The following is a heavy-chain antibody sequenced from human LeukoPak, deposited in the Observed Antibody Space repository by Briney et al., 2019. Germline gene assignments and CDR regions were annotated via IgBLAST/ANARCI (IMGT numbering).Heavy chain of an antibody. CDR2: IYSEDRT. V-gene: IGHV3-66*01. CDR1: GFTMPNNY. D-gene: IGHD2-21*02. Sequence: PGGSLRLSCEASGFTMPNNYINWVRQAPGKGLDWISVIYSEDRTYYADSVKGRFTISMDNSKNTLYLQMNSLRAEDTAVYYCARDLRRVVTAIGYWGQGTLVTVSS. CDR3: ARDLRRVVTAIGY. J-gene: IGHJ4*02.